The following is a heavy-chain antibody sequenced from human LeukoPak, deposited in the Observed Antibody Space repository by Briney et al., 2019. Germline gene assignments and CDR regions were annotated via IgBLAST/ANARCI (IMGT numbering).Heavy chain of an antibody. CDR3: ARDTVVSDIVATTLDY. CDR1: GYTFTSYG. J-gene: IGHJ4*02. D-gene: IGHD5-12*01. CDR2: ISAYNGNT. Sequence: GASVKVSCKASGYTFTSYGISWVRQAPGQGLEWMGWISAYNGNTNYAQKLQGRVTMTTDTSTSTAYMELRSLRSDDTAVYYCARDTVVSDIVATTLDYWGQGTLVTVSS. V-gene: IGHV1-18*01.